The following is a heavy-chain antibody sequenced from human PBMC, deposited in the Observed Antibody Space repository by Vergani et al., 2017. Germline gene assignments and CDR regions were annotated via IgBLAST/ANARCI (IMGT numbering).Heavy chain of an antibody. CDR1: GGTFSSYT. J-gene: IGHJ5*02. D-gene: IGHD6-13*01. CDR3: ARGYSSSWFDP. CDR2: ISADNGNT. Sequence: QVQLVQSGAEVKKPGSSVKVSCKAAGGTFSSYTISWVRQAPGQGLEWMGWISADNGNTNYAQKLQGRVTMTTDTSTSTAYMELRSMRSDDTAVYYCARGYSSSWFDPWGQGTRVTVSS. V-gene: IGHV1-18*01.